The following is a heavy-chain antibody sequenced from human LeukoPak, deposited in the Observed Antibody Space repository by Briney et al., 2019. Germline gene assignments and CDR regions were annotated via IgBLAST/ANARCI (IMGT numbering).Heavy chain of an antibody. CDR3: AMNWYDILTGDLYYYYGMDV. CDR1: GGTFSSYA. D-gene: IGHD3-9*01. J-gene: IGHJ6*02. Sequence: GASVKVSCKASGGTFSSYAISWVRQAPGQGLEWMGGIIPIFGTANYAQKFQGRVTITADESTSTAYMELSSLRSEDTAVCYCAMNWYDILTGDLYYYYGMDVWGQGTTVTVSS. CDR2: IIPIFGTA. V-gene: IGHV1-69*13.